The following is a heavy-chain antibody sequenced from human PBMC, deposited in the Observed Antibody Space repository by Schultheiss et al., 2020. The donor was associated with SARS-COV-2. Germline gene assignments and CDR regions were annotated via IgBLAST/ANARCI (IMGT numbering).Heavy chain of an antibody. J-gene: IGHJ5*02. Sequence: SQTLSLTCTVSGGSIRSSSYYWGWIRQPPGKGLEWIGSIYYSGSTYYNPSLKSRVTISVDTSKNQFSLKLSSVTAADTAVYYCARERRSLWQWLVWFDPWGQGTLVTVSS. CDR1: GGSIRSSSYY. CDR3: ARERRSLWQWLVWFDP. D-gene: IGHD6-19*01. CDR2: IYYSGST. V-gene: IGHV4-39*02.